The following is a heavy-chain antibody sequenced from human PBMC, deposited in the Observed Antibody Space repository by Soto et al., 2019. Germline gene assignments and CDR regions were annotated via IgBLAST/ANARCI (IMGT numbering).Heavy chain of an antibody. Sequence: GGFLRLSCAASGFTFSAYGMHWVRQAPGKGLEWVAAIWFDGSNRYYADSVKGRFTISRDNSKNTLYLQMNSLRAEDTAVYYCARDLDMIVVAPGYWGQGTPVTVSS. CDR1: GFTFSAYG. CDR2: IWFDGSNR. J-gene: IGHJ4*02. D-gene: IGHD3-22*01. CDR3: ARDLDMIVVAPGY. V-gene: IGHV3-33*01.